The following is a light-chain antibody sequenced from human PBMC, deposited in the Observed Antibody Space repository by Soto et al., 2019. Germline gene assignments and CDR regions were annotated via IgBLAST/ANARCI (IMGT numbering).Light chain of an antibody. Sequence: DIQMTQSPSSVSASVGDRVTITCRASQAIDSWLAWYQQKPGEAPKLLIFTGSLLHSGVPPRFSGSGSGTDFTLTISSLQPEDFATSYCQQTLSFPPTFGQGTKVDIK. CDR3: QQTLSFPPT. V-gene: IGKV1-12*01. CDR2: TGS. J-gene: IGKJ1*01. CDR1: QAIDSW.